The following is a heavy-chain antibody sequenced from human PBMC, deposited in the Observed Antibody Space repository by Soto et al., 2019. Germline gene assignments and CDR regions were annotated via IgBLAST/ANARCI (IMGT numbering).Heavy chain of an antibody. CDR2: ISYDGSNK. V-gene: IGHV3-30*03. J-gene: IGHJ4*02. CDR3: ACARYYHDGSRYYYGAPVVK. Sequence: GGSLRLSCAASGFTFSSYGMHWVRQAPGKGLEWVAVISYDGSNKYYADSVKGRFTISRDNSKNTLYLQMNSLRAEDTAVYYFACARYYHDGSRYYYGAPVVKWGPEALENVSS. D-gene: IGHD3-22*01. CDR1: GFTFSSYG.